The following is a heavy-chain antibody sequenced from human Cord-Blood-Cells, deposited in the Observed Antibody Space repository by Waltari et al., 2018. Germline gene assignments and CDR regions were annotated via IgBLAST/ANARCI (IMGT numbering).Heavy chain of an antibody. D-gene: IGHD6-13*01. V-gene: IGHV4-4*02. CDR2: IYHSGGT. J-gene: IGHJ4*02. Sequence: QVQLQESGPGLVKPSGTLSLTCAVSGGSISSSNWWSWVRQPPGKGLEWIGEIYHSGGTTYTPSLKSRVTISVAKSKNQFSLKLSSVTAADTAVYYCARAIMGIAGNFDYWGQGTLVTVSS. CDR3: ARAIMGIAGNFDY. CDR1: GGSISSSNW.